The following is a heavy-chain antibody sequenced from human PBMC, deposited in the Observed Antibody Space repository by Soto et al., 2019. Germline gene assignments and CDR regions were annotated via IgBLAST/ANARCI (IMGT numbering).Heavy chain of an antibody. CDR2: IYYSGST. Sequence: QVQLQESGPGLVKPSQTLSLTCTVSGGSISSGDYYWSWLRQHPGKGPEWIGYIYYSGSTHYSSSLKSRVTISVDTSKNQFTLKLTSVTAADTAVYYCARLSAVGSSGYYLDYLGQGTLVTVSS. V-gene: IGHV4-31*03. CDR1: GGSISSGDYY. CDR3: ARLSAVGSSGYYLDY. J-gene: IGHJ4*02. D-gene: IGHD3-22*01.